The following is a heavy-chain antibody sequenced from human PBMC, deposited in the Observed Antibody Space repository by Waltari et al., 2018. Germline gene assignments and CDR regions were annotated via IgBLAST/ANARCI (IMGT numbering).Heavy chain of an antibody. D-gene: IGHD1-1*01. CDR2: IRHTGIT. V-gene: IGHV4-59*12. J-gene: IGHJ4*02. CDR1: GGSINHYF. Sequence: QVQLQESGPGLVKPSETLSLTCSVSGGSINHYFWNWIRQPPGKGLQWIGYIRHTGITKSNPSLKSRVTMAVDTSKSQVSLRLTSVSATDTAVYFCARWNSPGRYFGDWGQGTPVTVSS. CDR3: ARWNSPGRYFGD.